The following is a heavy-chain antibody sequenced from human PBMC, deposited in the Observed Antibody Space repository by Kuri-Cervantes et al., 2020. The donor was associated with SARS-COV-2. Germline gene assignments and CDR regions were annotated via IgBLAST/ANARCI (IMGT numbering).Heavy chain of an antibody. CDR1: GYTLTGYY. CDR3: ASPSGYCSSTSCLTY. D-gene: IGHD2-2*01. J-gene: IGHJ4*02. Sequence: ASVKVSCKASGYTLTGYYMHWVRQAPGQGLEWMGWINPNSGGTNYAQKFQGRVTMTRDTSISTAYMELSRLRSDDTAVYYCASPSGYCSSTSCLTYWGQGTLVTVSS. V-gene: IGHV1-2*02. CDR2: INPNSGGT.